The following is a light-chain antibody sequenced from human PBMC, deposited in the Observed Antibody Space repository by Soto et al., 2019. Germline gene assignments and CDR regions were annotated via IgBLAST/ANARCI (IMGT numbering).Light chain of an antibody. J-gene: IGKJ4*01. CDR2: DAS. Sequence: EIVLTQSPATLSLSPGDRATLSCRASQSVSSYLACYQPKPGQAPRILIYDASNRATGIPARFSGSGSGTDFTLTISSLEPEDFAVYYCQQRSNWPTFGGGTKVEIK. CDR3: QQRSNWPT. CDR1: QSVSSY. V-gene: IGKV3-11*01.